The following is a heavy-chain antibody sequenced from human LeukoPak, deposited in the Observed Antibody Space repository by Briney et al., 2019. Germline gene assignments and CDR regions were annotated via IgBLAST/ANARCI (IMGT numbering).Heavy chain of an antibody. CDR1: GFTFSNYW. CDR3: AKDATAVVGTVYMDV. Sequence: GGSLRLSCAASGFTFSNYWMSWVRQAPGEWLEWVANINTDGREKYSMDSVTGRFTISRDNAENTMLLQMNTLRADDSAVYYCAKDATAVVGTVYMDVWGKGTTVTIPS. CDR2: INTDGREK. V-gene: IGHV3-7*01. D-gene: IGHD6-13*01. J-gene: IGHJ6*03.